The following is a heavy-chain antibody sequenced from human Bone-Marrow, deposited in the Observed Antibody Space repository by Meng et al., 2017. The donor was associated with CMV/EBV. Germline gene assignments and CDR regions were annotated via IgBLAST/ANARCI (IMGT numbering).Heavy chain of an antibody. CDR3: ARYTGNSASYYYYGMDV. D-gene: IGHD4-23*01. CDR1: GYTFTGYY. V-gene: IGHV1-2*02. CDR2: INPNSGGK. J-gene: IGHJ6*02. Sequence: ASVKVSCKASGYTFTGYYMHWVRQAPGQGLEGMGWINPNSGGKNYAQKFQGRVTMTRETSNRTAYMELSRVRSDDTAVFYCARYTGNSASYYYYGMDVWGQGTTVTVSS.